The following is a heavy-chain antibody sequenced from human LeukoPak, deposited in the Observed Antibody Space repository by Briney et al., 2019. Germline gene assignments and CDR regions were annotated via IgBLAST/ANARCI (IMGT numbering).Heavy chain of an antibody. V-gene: IGHV3-7*01. CDR2: IKGDDSAR. CDR1: GFTFSTYW. J-gene: IGHJ4*02. CDR3: ARDVVGSLDY. D-gene: IGHD1-26*01. Sequence: GGSLRLSCAASGFTFSTYWMAWVRQAPGKGLEWVANIKGDDSARHQADSVKGRFTISRDNAQNSAYLQMSSLRGEDTAIYYCARDVVGSLDYWGQGTLVTVSS.